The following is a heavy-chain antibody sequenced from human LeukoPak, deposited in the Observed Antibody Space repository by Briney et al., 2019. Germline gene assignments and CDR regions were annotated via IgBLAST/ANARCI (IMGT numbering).Heavy chain of an antibody. CDR2: INHSGST. CDR1: GGSFSGYY. J-gene: IGHJ4*02. Sequence: PSETLSLTCAVYGGSFSGYYWSWIRQPPGKGLEWIGEINHSGSTNYNPSLKSRVTISVDTSKNQFSLKLSSVTAADTAVYYCARLLRYFDWNFDYWGQGTLVTVSS. D-gene: IGHD3-9*01. V-gene: IGHV4-34*01. CDR3: ARLLRYFDWNFDY.